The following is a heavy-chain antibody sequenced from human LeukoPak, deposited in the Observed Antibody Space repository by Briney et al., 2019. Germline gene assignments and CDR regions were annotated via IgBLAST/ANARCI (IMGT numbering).Heavy chain of an antibody. J-gene: IGHJ3*02. D-gene: IGHD1-26*01. CDR3: ARDTPYSGSYYVYAFDI. Sequence: GASVKVSCKASGYTFTSYGISWVRQAPGQGLEWMGWISAYNGNTNYAQKLQGRVTMTTDTSTSTAYMELRNLRSDDTAVYYCARDTPYSGSYYVYAFDIWGQGTMVTVSS. CDR2: ISAYNGNT. CDR1: GYTFTSYG. V-gene: IGHV1-18*01.